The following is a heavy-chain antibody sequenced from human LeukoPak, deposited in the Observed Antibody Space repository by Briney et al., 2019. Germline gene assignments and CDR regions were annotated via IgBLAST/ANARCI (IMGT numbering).Heavy chain of an antibody. Sequence: GGSLRLSCTASRFTFSDYGMHWVRQAPGKGLEWVAFISYNGSNKYYADSVKGRFTISRDNSKDTLYLQMNSLRAEDTAVYYCAKELDYGGNSPFHYWGQGTLVTVSS. CDR3: AKELDYGGNSPFHY. CDR2: ISYNGSNK. D-gene: IGHD4-23*01. CDR1: RFTFSDYG. V-gene: IGHV3-30*18. J-gene: IGHJ4*02.